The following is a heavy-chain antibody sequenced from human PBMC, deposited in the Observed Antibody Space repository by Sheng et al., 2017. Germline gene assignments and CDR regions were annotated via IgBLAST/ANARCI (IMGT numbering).Heavy chain of an antibody. D-gene: IGHD3-3*01. CDR1: GFTFDIYA. Sequence: EVQLLESGGGLVQPGGSLRLSCAASGFTFDIYAMNWVRRAPGKGLEWVSVISGSGGMTHYADSVKGRFTISRDNSQATLYLQMDSLRAEDSAVYYCAKINSRTYYVFLRTLWYVWGR. V-gene: IGHV3-23*01. CDR3: AKINSRTYYVFLRTLWYV. CDR2: ISGSGGMT. J-gene: IGHJ2*01.